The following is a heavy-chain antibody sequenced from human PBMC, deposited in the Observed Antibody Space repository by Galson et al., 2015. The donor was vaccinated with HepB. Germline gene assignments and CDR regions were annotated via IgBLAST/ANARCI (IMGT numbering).Heavy chain of an antibody. CDR3: AGESGSSSRYFDY. J-gene: IGHJ4*02. V-gene: IGHV1-46*03. CDR1: GVTFSNFA. Sequence: SVKVSCKASGVTFSNFAISWVRQVPGQGLEWMGIINPTGGSTTYTQKFQGRVTMTRDRSAGTVYMELSSLRSEDTAVYYCAGESGSSSRYFDYWGQGTLVTVSS. CDR2: INPTGGST. D-gene: IGHD3-3*01.